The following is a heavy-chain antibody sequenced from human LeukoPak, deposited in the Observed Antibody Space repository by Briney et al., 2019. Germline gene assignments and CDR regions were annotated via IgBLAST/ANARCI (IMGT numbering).Heavy chain of an antibody. CDR2: IYYSGST. Sequence: SETLSLTCTVSAGSVSSGNYYWSWIRQPPGKGLEWIGYIYYSGSTTYNPSLKSRVTMSVDTSKNKFSLKLNSLTAADTAVYYCARVPISTTARGYFDYWGQGTLVTVSS. V-gene: IGHV4-61*01. CDR3: ARVPISTTARGYFDY. CDR1: AGSVSSGNYY. D-gene: IGHD4-17*01. J-gene: IGHJ4*02.